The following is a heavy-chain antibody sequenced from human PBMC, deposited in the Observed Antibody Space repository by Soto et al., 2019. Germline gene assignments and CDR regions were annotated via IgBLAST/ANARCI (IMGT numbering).Heavy chain of an antibody. CDR3: AREGNSGSNPYPFDY. Sequence: QVHLVQSGAEVKMPGSSVKVSCKVSGGTFSSYAISWVRQAPGHGLEWMGGIVPIIGKGNYAQRFQGRVTMTADESTRTAYMELSSLRSEDTAVYYCAREGNSGSNPYPFDYWGQGTLVTVSS. V-gene: IGHV1-69*01. D-gene: IGHD5-12*01. J-gene: IGHJ4*02. CDR1: GGTFSSYA. CDR2: IVPIIGKG.